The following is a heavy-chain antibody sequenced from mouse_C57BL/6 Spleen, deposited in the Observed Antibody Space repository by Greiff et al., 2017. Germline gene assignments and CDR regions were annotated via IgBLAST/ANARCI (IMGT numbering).Heavy chain of an antibody. Sequence: VQLHQSGPELVQPGASVKISCKASGYTFTDYYMNWVKQSHGKSLEWLGDINPNNGGTNYQQKVKGKGTLTVATASSTAYMELRSLTSEDSAFYYCARAYYSNYDYAMDYWGQGTSVTVAS. D-gene: IGHD2-5*01. J-gene: IGHJ4*01. CDR2: INPNNGGT. CDR3: ARAYYSNYDYAMDY. V-gene: IGHV1-26*01. CDR1: GYTFTDYY.